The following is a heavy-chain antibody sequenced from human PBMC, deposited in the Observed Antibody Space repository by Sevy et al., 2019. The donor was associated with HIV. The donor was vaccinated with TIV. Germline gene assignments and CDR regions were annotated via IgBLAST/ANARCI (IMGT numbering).Heavy chain of an antibody. Sequence: GGSLRLSCAASGFTFSSYAMSWVRQAPGKGLEWVSAIRGSGGSTDYADSVKGRFTISRDNSKNTLYLQMNSLRAEDTAVYYCAKTLDRITIFGVVSLDYWGQGTLVTVSS. V-gene: IGHV3-23*01. CDR2: IRGSGGST. D-gene: IGHD3-3*01. J-gene: IGHJ4*02. CDR3: AKTLDRITIFGVVSLDY. CDR1: GFTFSSYA.